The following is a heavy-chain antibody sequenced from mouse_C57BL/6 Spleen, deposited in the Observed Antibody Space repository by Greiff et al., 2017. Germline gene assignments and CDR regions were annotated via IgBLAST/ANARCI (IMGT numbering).Heavy chain of an antibody. Sequence: EVQLVESGGDLVKPGGSLKLSCAASGFTFSSYGMSWVRQTPDKRLEWVATISSGGSYTYYPDSVKGRFTISRYNAKNTLYLQMSSLKSEYTAMYYCARQGWDYFYYWGQGTTLTVSS. CDR2: ISSGGSYT. D-gene: IGHD1-1*02. J-gene: IGHJ2*01. CDR1: GFTFSSYG. CDR3: ARQGWDYFYY. V-gene: IGHV5-6*01.